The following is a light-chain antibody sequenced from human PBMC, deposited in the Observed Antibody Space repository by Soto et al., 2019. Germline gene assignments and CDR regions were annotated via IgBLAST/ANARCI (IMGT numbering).Light chain of an antibody. CDR2: DAS. CDR1: QSISSW. V-gene: IGKV1-5*01. Sequence: DIQMTQSPSTLSASVGDRVTITCRASQSISSWLAWYQQKPGKAPKLLIHDASSLESGVPSRFSGSGSGTEFTLTISSLQPDDFATYYCQQYNSWYTFGQGTKLEIK. CDR3: QQYNSWYT. J-gene: IGKJ2*01.